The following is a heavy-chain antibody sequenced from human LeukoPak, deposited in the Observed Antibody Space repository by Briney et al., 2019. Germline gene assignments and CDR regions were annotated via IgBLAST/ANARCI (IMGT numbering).Heavy chain of an antibody. J-gene: IGHJ6*02. CDR1: GYTLTELS. CDR2: FDPEDGET. CDR3: ATVSGSYWNNYHGMDV. V-gene: IGHV1-24*01. Sequence: GASVKVSCKVSGYTLTELSMHWVRQAPGKGLEWMGGFDPEDGETIYAQKFQGRVTMTEDTSTDTAYMELSSLRSEDTAVYYCATVSGSYWNNYHGMDVWGQGTTVTVSS. D-gene: IGHD1-26*01.